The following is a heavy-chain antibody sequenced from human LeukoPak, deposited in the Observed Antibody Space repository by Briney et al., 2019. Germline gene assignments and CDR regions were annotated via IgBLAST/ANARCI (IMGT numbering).Heavy chain of an antibody. CDR3: ARPRGSRRDIAVAGPADY. Sequence: KAGESLKISCKGSGYSFTSYWIGWVRQMPGKGLEWMGIIYPGDSDTRYSPSFQGQVTISADKSISTAYLQWSSLKASDTAMYYCARPRGSRRDIAVAGPADYWGQGTLVTVSS. J-gene: IGHJ4*02. CDR2: IYPGDSDT. CDR1: GYSFTSYW. V-gene: IGHV5-51*01. D-gene: IGHD6-19*01.